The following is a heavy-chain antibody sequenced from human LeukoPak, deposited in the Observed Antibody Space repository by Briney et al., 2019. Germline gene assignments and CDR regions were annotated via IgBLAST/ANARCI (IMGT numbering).Heavy chain of an antibody. D-gene: IGHD3-22*01. CDR1: GYTFTSYY. CDR3: ATDPPYYYDSSGDNDAFDI. V-gene: IGHV1-46*01. J-gene: IGHJ3*02. CDR2: INPSGGST. Sequence: ASVKVSCKASGYTFTSYYMHWVRQAPGQGLEWMGTINPSGGSTSYAQKFQGRVTMTRDTSTSTVYMELSSLRSEDTAVYYCATDPPYYYDSSGDNDAFDIWGQWTMVTVSS.